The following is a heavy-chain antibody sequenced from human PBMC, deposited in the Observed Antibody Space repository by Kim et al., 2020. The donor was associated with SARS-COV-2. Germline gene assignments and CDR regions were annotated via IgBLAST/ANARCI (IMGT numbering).Heavy chain of an antibody. V-gene: IGHV3-15*01. J-gene: IGHJ6*02. Sequence: GGSLRLSCAASGFTFSNAWMTWVRQAPGKGLEWVGRIKTKSEGETLDYIAPVKGRFTLSRDDSKNMLYLQMNSLKTEDTAVYYCSREVGVTSYSYSGMDVWGQGTTVTVS. CDR1: GFTFSNAW. D-gene: IGHD1-26*01. CDR2: IKTKSEGETL. CDR3: SREVGVTSYSYSGMDV.